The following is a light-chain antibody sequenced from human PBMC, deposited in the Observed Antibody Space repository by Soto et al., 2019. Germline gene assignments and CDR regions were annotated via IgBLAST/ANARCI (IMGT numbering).Light chain of an antibody. CDR3: SSYAGSNTYV. CDR2: EAS. Sequence: QSALAQPPSASGSPGQSVTISCTGTSSDVGGYIYVSWYQHHPGKAPKLMIYEASKRPSGVPDGFSGSKSGNTACLTVSGLQAEDEADYYCSSYAGSNTYVFGTGTKLTAL. V-gene: IGLV2-8*01. J-gene: IGLJ1*01. CDR1: SSDVGGYIY.